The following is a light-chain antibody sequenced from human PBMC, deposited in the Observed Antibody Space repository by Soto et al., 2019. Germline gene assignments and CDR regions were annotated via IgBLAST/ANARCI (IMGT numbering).Light chain of an antibody. CDR1: SSDVGGYNY. CDR3: SSYTRSSTVV. V-gene: IGLV2-14*01. CDR2: EVS. Sequence: QSALTQPASVSGSPGQSITISCTGTSSDVGGYNYVSWYQQHPGKAPKLMIYEVSNRTSGVSNRFSGSKSGNTASLTISGLQAEDEADYYCSSYTRSSTVVFGGGTTLTVL. J-gene: IGLJ2*01.